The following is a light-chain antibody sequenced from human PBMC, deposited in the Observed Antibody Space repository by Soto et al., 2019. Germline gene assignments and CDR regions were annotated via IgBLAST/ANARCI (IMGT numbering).Light chain of an antibody. CDR2: GAS. CDR1: QSVSSSY. J-gene: IGKJ5*01. CDR3: QQYGSSPPIT. V-gene: IGKV3-20*01. Sequence: EIVLTQSPGTLSSSPGERATLSCRASQSVSSSYLAWYQQKPGQAPRLLIYGASSRATGIPDRFSGSGSGTYFTLTISRLEPEDFAVYYCQQYGSSPPITFGQGTRLETK.